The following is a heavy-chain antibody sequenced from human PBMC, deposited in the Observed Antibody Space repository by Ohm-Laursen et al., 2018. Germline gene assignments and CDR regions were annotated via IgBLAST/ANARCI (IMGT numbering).Heavy chain of an antibody. CDR3: ARDRGTVTTIWFDP. Sequence: SLRLSCAATGFTFSTYWMSWVRQAPGKGPEWVANIEQDGSEKYYVDSVKGRFTISRDNAKNSLYLQMNSLRAEDTAVYYCARDRGTVTTIWFDPWGQGTLVTVSS. CDR1: GFTFSTYW. V-gene: IGHV3-7*01. J-gene: IGHJ5*02. D-gene: IGHD4-11*01. CDR2: IEQDGSEK.